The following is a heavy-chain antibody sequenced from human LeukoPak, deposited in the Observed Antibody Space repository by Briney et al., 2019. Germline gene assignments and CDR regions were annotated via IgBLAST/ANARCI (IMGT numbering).Heavy chain of an antibody. CDR1: GGSISSYY. D-gene: IGHD5-12*01. CDR3: ARERLGVATTKEYYYYYGMDV. Sequence: SETLSLTCTVSGGSISSYYWSWIRQPPGKGLEWIGYIYYSRSTNYNPSLKSRVTISVDTSKNQFSLKLSSVTAADTAVYYCARERLGVATTKEYYYYYGMDVWGQGTTVTVSS. J-gene: IGHJ6*02. CDR2: IYYSRST. V-gene: IGHV4-59*01.